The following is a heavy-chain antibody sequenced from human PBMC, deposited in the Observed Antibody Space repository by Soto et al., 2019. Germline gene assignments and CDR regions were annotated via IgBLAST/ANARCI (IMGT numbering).Heavy chain of an antibody. CDR1: GFTFSGYA. CDR3: ARAGGYSYGTSFFDY. CDR2: ISYDGSNK. J-gene: IGHJ4*02. V-gene: IGHV3-30-3*01. Sequence: GGSLRLSCAASGFTFSGYAMHWVRQAPGKGLEWVAVISYDGSNKYYADSVKGRFTISRDNSKNTLYLQMNSLRAEDTAVYYCARAGGYSYGTSFFDYWGQGTLVTVSS. D-gene: IGHD5-18*01.